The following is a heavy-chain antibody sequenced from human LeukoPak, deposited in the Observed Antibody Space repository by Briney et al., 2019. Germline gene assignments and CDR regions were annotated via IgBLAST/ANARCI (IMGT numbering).Heavy chain of an antibody. J-gene: IGHJ4*02. D-gene: IGHD3-10*01. Sequence: ASVRLSCRASGYTFTSYCISWVRQAPGQGLEWMGWISAYSGNTNYAQKVKGRVTLTRDTPTNTAYSELKSLNSDDRAMYYCERGGSFGRYWGQGTLVTVSS. V-gene: IGHV1-18*01. CDR3: ERGGSFGRY. CDR2: ISAYSGNT. CDR1: GYTFTSYC.